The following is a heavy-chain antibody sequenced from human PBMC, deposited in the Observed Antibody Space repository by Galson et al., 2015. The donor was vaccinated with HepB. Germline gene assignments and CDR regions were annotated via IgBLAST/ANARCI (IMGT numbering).Heavy chain of an antibody. V-gene: IGHV4-39*01. CDR2: IYYSGST. CDR1: GGSISSSSYY. J-gene: IGHJ2*01. CDR3: ARPAFLFGRDFRIYDSSGYYGHWYFDL. Sequence: SETLSLTCTVSGGSISSSSYYWGWIRQPPGKGLEWIGSIYYSGSTYYNPSLKSRVTISVDTSKNQFSLKLSSVTAAGTTVYYCARPAFLFGRDFRIYDSSGYYGHWYFDLWGRGTLVTVSS. D-gene: IGHD3-22*01.